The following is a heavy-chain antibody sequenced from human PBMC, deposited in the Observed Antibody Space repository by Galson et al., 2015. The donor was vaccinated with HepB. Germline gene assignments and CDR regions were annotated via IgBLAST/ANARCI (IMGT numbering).Heavy chain of an antibody. CDR3: ARVGAGIGYCSGGSCYSLHYYYGMDV. J-gene: IGHJ6*02. Sequence: CAIFGDSVSSNSAAWNWIRQSPSRGLEWLGRTYYRSKWYNDYAVSVKSRITINPDTSKNQFSLQLNSVTPEYTAVYYCARVGAGIGYCSGGSCYSLHYYYGMDVWGQGTTVTVSS. CDR2: TYYRSKWYN. V-gene: IGHV6-1*01. D-gene: IGHD2-15*01. CDR1: GDSVSSNSAA.